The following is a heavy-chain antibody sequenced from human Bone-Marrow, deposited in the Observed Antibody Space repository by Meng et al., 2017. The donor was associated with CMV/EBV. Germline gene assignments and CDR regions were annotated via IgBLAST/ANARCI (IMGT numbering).Heavy chain of an antibody. V-gene: IGHV1-8*03. Sequence: VSCKASGFTFTRYDINWVRRATGQGLEWMGWMNPNSGNTGYAQKFQGRVTITRNTSISTAYMELSSLRSEDTAVYYCARAFGGFDYWGQGTLVTVSS. CDR2: MNPNSGNT. J-gene: IGHJ4*02. CDR1: GFTFTRYD. CDR3: ARAFGGFDY. D-gene: IGHD3-16*01.